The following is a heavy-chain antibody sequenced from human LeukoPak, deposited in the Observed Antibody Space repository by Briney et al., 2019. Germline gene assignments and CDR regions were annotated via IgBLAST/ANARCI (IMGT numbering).Heavy chain of an antibody. D-gene: IGHD3-3*01. J-gene: IGHJ6*02. CDR2: MNPNSGNT. Sequence: ASVKVSCKASGYTFTSYDINWVRQATGQGLEWMGWMNPNSGNTGYAQKFQGRVTMTRNTSISTAYMELSSLRSEDTAVYYCARTPEGDFWSGFDYYYYGMDVWGQGTTVTVSS. V-gene: IGHV1-8*01. CDR3: ARTPEGDFWSGFDYYYYGMDV. CDR1: GYTFTSYD.